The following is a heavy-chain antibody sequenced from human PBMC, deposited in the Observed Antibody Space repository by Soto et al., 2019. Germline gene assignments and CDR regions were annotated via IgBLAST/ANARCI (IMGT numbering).Heavy chain of an antibody. CDR2: IVPMNGSP. CDR1: GGMFCSSA. CDR3: SFATNWTYQLTSY. Sequence: SVKVSCKASGGMFCSSAINWVRQAPGQGLEWMGGIVPMNGSPKYAQEFLGRVTISADASATTAYMDLSGLKSEDTAVYYCSFATNWTYQLTSYWGRGTQVTVSA. D-gene: IGHD2-2*01. V-gene: IGHV1-69*13. J-gene: IGHJ4*02.